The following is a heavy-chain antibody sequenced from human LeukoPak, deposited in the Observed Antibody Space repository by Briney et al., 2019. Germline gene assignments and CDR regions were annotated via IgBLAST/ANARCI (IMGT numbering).Heavy chain of an antibody. V-gene: IGHV1-18*01. Sequence: ASVKVSCKASGYTFTSYGISWVRQAPGQGLEWMGWISAYNGNTNYAQKFQGRVTITADESTSTAYMELSSLRSEDTAVYYCARGSQYYYDSSGYPLPDYWGQGTLVTVSS. J-gene: IGHJ4*02. CDR1: GYTFTSYG. CDR3: ARGSQYYYDSSGYPLPDY. D-gene: IGHD3-22*01. CDR2: ISAYNGNT.